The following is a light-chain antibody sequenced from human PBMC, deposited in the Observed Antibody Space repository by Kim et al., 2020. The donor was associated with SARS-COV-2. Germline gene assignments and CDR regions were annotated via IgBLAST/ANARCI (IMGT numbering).Light chain of an antibody. V-gene: IGKV3-15*01. CDR2: GAS. CDR3: QQYNNWPPMYT. Sequence: SPGERATLYCRASQSVSSNLAWYQQTPGQAPRLLIYGASTRATGIPDRFSGSGSGTEFTLTISSLQSEDFAVYYCQQYNNWPPMYTFGQGTKLEI. CDR1: QSVSSN. J-gene: IGKJ2*01.